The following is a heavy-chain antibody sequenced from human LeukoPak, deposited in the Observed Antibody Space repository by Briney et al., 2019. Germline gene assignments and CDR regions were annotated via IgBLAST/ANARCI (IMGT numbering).Heavy chain of an antibody. CDR1: EFSASNYW. V-gene: IGHV3-7*01. CDR2: KNQDGSQE. D-gene: IGHD6-13*01. Sequence: GGSLRLSCVVSEFSASNYWMSWVRQAPGKGRDGGANKNQDGSQENYVDSVKGRFTISRDNAKNSVYLQMNGLLVEDTAVYYCVREWAGGLAAAGTRIEGSYWGQGTQVIVSS. CDR3: VREWAGGLAAAGTRIEGSY. J-gene: IGHJ4*02.